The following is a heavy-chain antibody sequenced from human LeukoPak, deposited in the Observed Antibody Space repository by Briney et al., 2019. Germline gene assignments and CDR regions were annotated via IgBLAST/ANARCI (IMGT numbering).Heavy chain of an antibody. CDR1: GGSISSYY. D-gene: IGHD2-15*01. Sequence: SETLSLTCTVSGGSISSYYWSWIRQPPGKGLEWIGYIYYSGGTNYNPSLKSRVTISVDTSKNQFSLKLSSVTAADTAVYYCAREGYCSGGSCYGRNYFDYWGQGTLVTVSS. J-gene: IGHJ4*02. CDR3: AREGYCSGGSCYGRNYFDY. CDR2: IYYSGGT. V-gene: IGHV4-59*12.